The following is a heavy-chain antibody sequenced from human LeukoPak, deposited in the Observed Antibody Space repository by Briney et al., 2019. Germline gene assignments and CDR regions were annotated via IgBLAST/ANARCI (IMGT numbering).Heavy chain of an antibody. Sequence: SETLSLTCTVSGGSISSGGYYWSWIRQHPGKGLEWIGYSYYSGSTYYNPSLKSRVTISVDTSKNQFSLKLSSVTAADTAVYYCARVVVVAAPVAEYFQHWGQGTLVTVSS. CDR2: SYYSGST. D-gene: IGHD2-15*01. CDR1: GGSISSGGYY. J-gene: IGHJ1*01. V-gene: IGHV4-31*03. CDR3: ARVVVVAAPVAEYFQH.